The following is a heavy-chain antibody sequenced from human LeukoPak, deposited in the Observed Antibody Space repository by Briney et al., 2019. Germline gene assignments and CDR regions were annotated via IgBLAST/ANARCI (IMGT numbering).Heavy chain of an antibody. CDR1: GFTFSSYE. Sequence: GGSLRLSCAASGFTFSSYEMNWVRQAPGKGLEWVSSISRGAISIYYADSVKGRFTISRDNAKNSMYLQMDSLRAEDTALYYCAREGTRVYYYMDVWGKGTTVTVSS. D-gene: IGHD1-1*01. CDR2: ISRGAISI. J-gene: IGHJ6*03. V-gene: IGHV3-48*03. CDR3: AREGTRVYYYMDV.